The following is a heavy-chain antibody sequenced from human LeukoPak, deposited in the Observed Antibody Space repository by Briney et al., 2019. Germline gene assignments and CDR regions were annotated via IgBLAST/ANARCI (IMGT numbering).Heavy chain of an antibody. CDR3: ARDYDILTGYYNGLALDY. CDR1: GFTFSSYG. D-gene: IGHD3-9*01. Sequence: TGGSLRLSCAASGFTFSSYGMHWVRQAPGKGLEWVAVIWYDGSNKYYADSVKGRFTISRDNSKNTPYLQMNSLRAEDTAVYYCARDYDILTGYYNGLALDYWGQGTLVTVSS. CDR2: IWYDGSNK. V-gene: IGHV3-33*01. J-gene: IGHJ4*02.